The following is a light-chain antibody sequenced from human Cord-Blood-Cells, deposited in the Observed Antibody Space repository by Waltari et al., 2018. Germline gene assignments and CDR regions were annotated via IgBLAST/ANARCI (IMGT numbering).Light chain of an antibody. V-gene: IGKV3-11*01. Sequence: EIVLTQSPATLSLSPGERATLSCRASQSVSSYLAWYQQKPGQAPRLLIYDASNRATGIPARFSGSGSGTDFTLTISSLRPEDYAFYYCQHRSNWPPYTFGQGTKLEIK. CDR1: QSVSSY. CDR2: DAS. CDR3: QHRSNWPPYT. J-gene: IGKJ2*01.